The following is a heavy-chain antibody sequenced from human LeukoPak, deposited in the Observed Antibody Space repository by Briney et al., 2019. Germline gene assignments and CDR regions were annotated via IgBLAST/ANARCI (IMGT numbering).Heavy chain of an antibody. CDR1: GFSFTNYC. D-gene: IGHD5-12*01. Sequence: GESLKISCKASGFSFTNYCIGWVRQMPGKGLEWMGIICPGDSDTRYSPSFQCQVTISAEKSIGPAYLQWSSLKASDTAMYYCALRSGYDYDYWGQGTLVTVSS. J-gene: IGHJ4*02. CDR2: ICPGDSDT. V-gene: IGHV5-51*01. CDR3: ALRSGYDYDY.